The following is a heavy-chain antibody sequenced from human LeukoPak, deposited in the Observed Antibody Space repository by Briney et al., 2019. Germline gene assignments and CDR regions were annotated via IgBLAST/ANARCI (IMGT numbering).Heavy chain of an antibody. V-gene: IGHV4-39*01. D-gene: IGHD4-17*01. Sequence: PSETLSLTCSVSGGSISTSGYFWGWIRQPPGKGLEWIGNIYYSGTTHYNPSLESRVTISVDTSKNQFSLNLISVTAADTAAYYCVRTVSHGDAFDIWGQGTMVTVSS. CDR3: VRTVSHGDAFDI. CDR2: IYYSGTT. CDR1: GGSISTSGYF. J-gene: IGHJ3*02.